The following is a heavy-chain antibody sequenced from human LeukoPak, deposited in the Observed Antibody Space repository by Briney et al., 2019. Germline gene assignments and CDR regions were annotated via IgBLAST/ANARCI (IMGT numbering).Heavy chain of an antibody. CDR2: IYHSGST. CDR3: ARGNGGNSFDY. D-gene: IGHD4-23*01. J-gene: IGHJ4*02. V-gene: IGHV4-59*01. Sequence: SETLSLTCTVSGGSISSYYWSWIRQAPGKGLEWMGYIYHSGSTNYNPSLKSRVSISVDKSKNQFSLKLSSVTAADTAVYYCARGNGGNSFDYWGQGTLVTVSS. CDR1: GGSISSYY.